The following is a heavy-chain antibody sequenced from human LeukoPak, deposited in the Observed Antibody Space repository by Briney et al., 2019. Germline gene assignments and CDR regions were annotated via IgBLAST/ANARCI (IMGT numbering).Heavy chain of an antibody. CDR3: ARGIRRDGYNFPY. CDR1: GYTFTGYY. D-gene: IGHD5-24*01. V-gene: IGHV1-8*02. J-gene: IGHJ4*02. Sequence: ASVKVSCKASGYTFTGYYMHWVRQAPGQGLEWMGWINPNSGNTGYAQKFQGRVTMTRNTSISTAYMELSSLRSEDTAVYYCARGIRRDGYNFPYWGQGTLVTVSS. CDR2: INPNSGNT.